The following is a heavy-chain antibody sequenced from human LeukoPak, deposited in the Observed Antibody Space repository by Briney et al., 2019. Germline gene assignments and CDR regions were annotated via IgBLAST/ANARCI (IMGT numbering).Heavy chain of an antibody. CDR1: GYSLTSYW. V-gene: IGHV5-51*01. Sequence: GESLKISCKTSGYSLTSYWITWVRQMPGKGLEWMGIIYPGDSDTTYSPSSQGQVTISADKSINTAYLQWGSLKASDTAMYYCARRDYGGKHFDYWGQGTLVTVSS. J-gene: IGHJ4*02. D-gene: IGHD4-23*01. CDR3: ARRDYGGKHFDY. CDR2: IYPGDSDT.